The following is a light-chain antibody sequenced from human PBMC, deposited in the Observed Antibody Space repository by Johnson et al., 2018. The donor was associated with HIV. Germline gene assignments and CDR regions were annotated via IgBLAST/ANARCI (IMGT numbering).Light chain of an antibody. J-gene: IGLJ1*01. CDR2: DNN. V-gene: IGLV1-51*01. Sequence: QSVLTQPPSVSAAPGQKVTISCSGSSSNIGNNYVSWYQQLPGAATKLLIYDNNKRPSGIPDRFSGSKSGTSATLGITGLQTGDEADYYCGTWDSSLSAYVFATGTKVTVL. CDR1: SSNIGNNY. CDR3: GTWDSSLSAYV.